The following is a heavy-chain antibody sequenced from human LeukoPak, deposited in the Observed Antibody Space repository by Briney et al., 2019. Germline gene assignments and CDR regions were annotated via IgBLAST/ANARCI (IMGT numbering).Heavy chain of an antibody. CDR1: GGSLSGYY. Sequence: KPSETLSLTCAVYGGSLSGYYWSWIRQPPGKGLEWIGEINHSGSTNYNPSLKSRVTISVDTSKNQFSLKLSSVTAADTAVYYCAGYDAFDIWGQGTMVTVSS. CDR3: AGYDAFDI. J-gene: IGHJ3*02. CDR2: INHSGST. D-gene: IGHD6-13*01. V-gene: IGHV4-34*01.